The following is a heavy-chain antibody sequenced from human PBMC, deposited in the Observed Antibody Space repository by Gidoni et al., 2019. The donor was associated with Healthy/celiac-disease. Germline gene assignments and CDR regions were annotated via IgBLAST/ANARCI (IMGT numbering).Heavy chain of an antibody. CDR2: ISSSSSYI. Sequence: VQLVESGGGLVKPGGSLRLSCAASGFPFSSYSMNWGRQAPGKGLEWVSSISSSSSYIDYADSVKGRFTISRDNAKNSLYLQMNSLRAEDTAVYYCARVGYDSSGYYSSGAFDIWGQGTMVTVSS. CDR3: ARVGYDSSGYYSSGAFDI. J-gene: IGHJ3*02. D-gene: IGHD3-22*01. CDR1: GFPFSSYS. V-gene: IGHV3-21*01.